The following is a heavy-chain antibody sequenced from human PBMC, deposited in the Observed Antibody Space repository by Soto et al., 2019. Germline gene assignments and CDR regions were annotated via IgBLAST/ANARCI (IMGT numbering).Heavy chain of an antibody. J-gene: IGHJ4*02. CDR1: EDSVSSNSAA. Sequence: PSQTLSLTCAISEDSVSSNSAAWNWIRQSPSRGLEWLGRTYYRSKWYNDYAVSVKSRITINPDTSKNQFSLQLNSVTPEDTAVYYCARVFHLSSRLSLDYWGQGTLVTVSS. D-gene: IGHD6-13*01. CDR2: TYYRSKWYN. V-gene: IGHV6-1*01. CDR3: ARVFHLSSRLSLDY.